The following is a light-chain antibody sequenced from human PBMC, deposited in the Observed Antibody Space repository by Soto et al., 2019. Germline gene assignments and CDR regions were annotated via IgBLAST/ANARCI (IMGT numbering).Light chain of an antibody. CDR3: QQSYSTPRT. V-gene: IGKV1-39*01. CDR2: AAS. CDR1: QSISNY. J-gene: IGKJ1*01. Sequence: DIQMTQSPSSLSASVGDRVTITCRASQSISNYLNWYQQKPGKAPNLLIYAASSLQSGVPSRFSGRGSGTDFTLTISSLQPEDFATYFCQQSYSTPRTFGQGTMVDIK.